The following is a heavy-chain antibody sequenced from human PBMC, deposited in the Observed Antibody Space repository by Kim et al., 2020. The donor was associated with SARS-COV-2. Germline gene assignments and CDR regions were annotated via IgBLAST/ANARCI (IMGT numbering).Heavy chain of an antibody. Sequence: ASVKVSCKASGYTFTSYGMNWVRQAPGQGLEWMGWINTNTGNPTYAQDFKGRFVFSIDTSVSTAYLQLRSLKADDTAVYYCAREGVAAAGYFDYWGQGTLVTVSS. D-gene: IGHD6-13*01. J-gene: IGHJ4*02. CDR1: GYTFTSYG. V-gene: IGHV7-4-1*02. CDR2: INTNTGNP. CDR3: AREGVAAAGYFDY.